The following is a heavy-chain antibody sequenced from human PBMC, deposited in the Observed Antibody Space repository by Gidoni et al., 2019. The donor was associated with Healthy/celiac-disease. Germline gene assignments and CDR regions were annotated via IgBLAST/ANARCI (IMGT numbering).Heavy chain of an antibody. CDR2: IIPIFGTA. Sequence: QVQLVQSGAEVNKPGSSVKVSCKASGGTFSSYAISWVRQAPGQGREWMGGIIPIFGTAKYAQKFPGRVTITADESTSTAYMELSSLRSEDTAVYYCARPNDYYDSSGYYSGFDYWGQGTLVTVSS. CDR1: GGTFSSYA. CDR3: ARPNDYYDSSGYYSGFDY. J-gene: IGHJ4*02. V-gene: IGHV1-69*01. D-gene: IGHD3-22*01.